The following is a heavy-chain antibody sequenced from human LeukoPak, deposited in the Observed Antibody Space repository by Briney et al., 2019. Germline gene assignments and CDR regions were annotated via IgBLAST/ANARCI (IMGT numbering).Heavy chain of an antibody. CDR3: AKDAAGSYPDAFGI. D-gene: IGHD3-10*01. J-gene: IGHJ3*02. CDR2: IRPNGGST. V-gene: IGHV3-23*01. Sequence: GGSLRLSCTASGSTFSNYAMTWVRQAPGKGLEWVSAIRPNGGSTSYADSVKGRFTISRDNSKNTLYLQMNSLRVEDTAIYYCAKDAAGSYPDAFGIWGQGTMVTVSS. CDR1: GSTFSNYA.